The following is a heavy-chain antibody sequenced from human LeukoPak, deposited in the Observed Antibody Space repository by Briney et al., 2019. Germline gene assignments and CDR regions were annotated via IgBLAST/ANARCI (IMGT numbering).Heavy chain of an antibody. CDR3: ARSPSTRFGDLDY. CDR2: IYTSGST. D-gene: IGHD3-10*01. Sequence: SESLSLTCTVSGGSISSYYWSWIRLPAGKGLEWIGRIYTSGSTNYNPSLKSRVTMSVDTSKNQFSLKLSSVTAADTAVYYCARSPSTRFGDLDYWGQGTLVTVSS. V-gene: IGHV4-4*07. J-gene: IGHJ4*02. CDR1: GGSISSYY.